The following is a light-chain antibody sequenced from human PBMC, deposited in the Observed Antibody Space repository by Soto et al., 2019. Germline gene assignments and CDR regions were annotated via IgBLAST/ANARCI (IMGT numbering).Light chain of an antibody. V-gene: IGKV3-15*01. CDR1: QSVSSN. CDR2: GAS. J-gene: IGKJ4*01. CDR3: QQFTTWPPIT. Sequence: EIVMTQSPATLSLSPGERATLSCRASQSVSSNLAWYQQKPGQAPRLLIYGASTRATGIPARFSGSGSGTEFTLTISILQSEDFAVYSCQQFTTWPPITFGGGTKVDIK.